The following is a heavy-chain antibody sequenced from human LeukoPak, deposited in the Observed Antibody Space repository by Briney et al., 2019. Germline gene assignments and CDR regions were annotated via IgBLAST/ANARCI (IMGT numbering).Heavy chain of an antibody. CDR1: GGSISSYY. CDR3: ARRTGIYYYGSGSYDY. Sequence: SETLSLTCTVSGGSISSYYWSWTRQPPGKGLEWIGDIYYSGSTNYNPSLKSRVTISVDTSKNQFSLKLSSVTAADTAVYYCARRTGIYYYGSGSYDYWGQGTLVTVSS. J-gene: IGHJ4*02. CDR2: IYYSGST. D-gene: IGHD3-10*01. V-gene: IGHV4-59*01.